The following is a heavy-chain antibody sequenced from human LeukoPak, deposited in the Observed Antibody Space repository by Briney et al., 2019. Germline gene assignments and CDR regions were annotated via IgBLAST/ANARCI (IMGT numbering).Heavy chain of an antibody. J-gene: IGHJ4*02. D-gene: IGHD2-15*01. CDR1: GYTFTDYY. CDR3: AGEYCSGGSCRQGFDY. V-gene: IGHV1-2*02. Sequence: ASVKVSCKASGYTFTDYYMHWVRQAPGQGLEWMGWINPNSGDTNHAQNFQGRVTLTRDTSISSAYMEPSSLRSDDSAVYYCAGEYCSGGSCRQGFDYWGQGTLVTVSS. CDR2: INPNSGDT.